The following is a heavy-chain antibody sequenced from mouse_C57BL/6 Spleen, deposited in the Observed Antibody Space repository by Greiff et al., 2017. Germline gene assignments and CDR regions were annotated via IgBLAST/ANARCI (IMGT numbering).Heavy chain of an antibody. V-gene: IGHV1-42*01. J-gene: IGHJ3*01. CDR1: GYSFTGYS. CDR2: INPSTGGT. D-gene: IGHD1-1*01. CDR3: ARYYGSSDRAWFAY. Sequence: VQLQQSGPELVKPGASVKISCKASGYSFTGYSMNWVKQSPEKSLEWIGEINPSTGGTTYNQKFKAKATLTVDKSSSTAYMQLKSLTSEDSAVYYCARYYGSSDRAWFAYWGQGTLVTVSA.